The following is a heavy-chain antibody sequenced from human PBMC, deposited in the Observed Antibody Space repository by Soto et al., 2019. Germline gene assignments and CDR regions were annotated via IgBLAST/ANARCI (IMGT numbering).Heavy chain of an antibody. V-gene: IGHV4-31*03. CDR2: IYNSGSA. J-gene: IGHJ5*02. CDR3: ARDRRLRSSFSWFDP. CDR1: GGTITGAGNH. Sequence: SVTLRLTCTATGGTITGAGNHWAWLRQHPGNGLESIGYIYNSGSAFYNPSLRSRATLSVDPSQNHFSLRQSSVPAADTAVYYCARDRRLRSSFSWFDPWGQGTLVTVSS.